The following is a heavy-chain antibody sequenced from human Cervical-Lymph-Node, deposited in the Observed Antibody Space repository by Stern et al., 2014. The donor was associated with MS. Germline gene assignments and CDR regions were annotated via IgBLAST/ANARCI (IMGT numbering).Heavy chain of an antibody. CDR2: IYYSGST. D-gene: IGHD3-22*01. J-gene: IGHJ5*02. CDR1: GGSISSSSYY. Sequence: QLQLQESGPGLVKPSETLSLTCTVSGGSISSSSYYWGWIRQPPGKGLEWIGSIYYSGSTSYNPSLKSRVTISVATSKNQFSVRLSSVTAADTAVYYCARWAYSSGWYNWFDPWGQGTLVTVSS. CDR3: ARWAYSSGWYNWFDP. V-gene: IGHV4-39*01.